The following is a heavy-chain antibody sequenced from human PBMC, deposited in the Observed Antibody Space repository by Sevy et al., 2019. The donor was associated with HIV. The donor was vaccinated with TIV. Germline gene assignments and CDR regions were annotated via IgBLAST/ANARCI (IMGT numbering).Heavy chain of an antibody. J-gene: IGHJ6*02. D-gene: IGHD3-3*01. CDR2: INPNSGGT. CDR3: ARDFSTYYDFWSGYSYGMDV. CDR1: GYTFTGYY. Sequence: ASVKVSCKASGYTFTGYYMHWVRQAPGQGLEWMGWINPNSGGTNYAQKFQGRVTMTRDTSISTAYMELSRLRSDDTAVYYCARDFSTYYDFWSGYSYGMDVWGQGTTVTVSS. V-gene: IGHV1-2*02.